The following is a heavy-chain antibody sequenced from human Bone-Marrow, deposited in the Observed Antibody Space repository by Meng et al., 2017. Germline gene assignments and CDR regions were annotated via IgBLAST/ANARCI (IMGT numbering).Heavy chain of an antibody. D-gene: IGHD1-7*01. CDR2: VYHRGDT. Sequence: QVQLQESGPGLVKPSGTLSLTCTVSGDSISSDIWWSWVRQPPGKGLEWIGEVYHRGDTNYNPSLKSRVDISVDKSKNQFYLSLFSVTAADTAVYYCGRVQGRELINHWGQGTLVTVSS. J-gene: IGHJ4*02. CDR1: GDSISSDIW. CDR3: GRVQGRELINH. V-gene: IGHV4-4*02.